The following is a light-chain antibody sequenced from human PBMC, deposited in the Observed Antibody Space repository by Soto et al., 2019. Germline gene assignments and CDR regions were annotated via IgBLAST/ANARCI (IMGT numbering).Light chain of an antibody. CDR2: AAS. J-gene: IGKJ1*01. Sequence: DIQMTQSPSYLSASVGDRVTITCRASQGISNYLAWDQQKPGKVPQLLIYAASTLQSGVPSRFSGSGSGTDFTLTISSLQPEDVATYYCQKDNSAPRTFGQGNKGEIK. V-gene: IGKV1-27*01. CDR1: QGISNY. CDR3: QKDNSAPRT.